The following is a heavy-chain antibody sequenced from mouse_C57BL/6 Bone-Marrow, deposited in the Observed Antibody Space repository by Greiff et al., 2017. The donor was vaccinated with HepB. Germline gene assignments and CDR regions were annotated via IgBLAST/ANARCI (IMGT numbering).Heavy chain of an antibody. Sequence: QVQLLQSGADLVKPGASVKLSCKASGYTFTSYWMPWVQQRPGQGLEWIGRINPSASDTNYTQKFKGKATLTVDKSSSTAYLQISSLTSEDSAVYYCAMRDGPDWGQGTTLTVAS. CDR3: AMRDGPD. CDR1: GYTFTSYW. D-gene: IGHD1-2*01. V-gene: IGHV1-74*01. J-gene: IGHJ2*01. CDR2: INPSASDT.